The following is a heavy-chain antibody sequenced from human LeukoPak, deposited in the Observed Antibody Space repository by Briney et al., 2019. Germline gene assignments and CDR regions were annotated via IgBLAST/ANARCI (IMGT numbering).Heavy chain of an antibody. CDR2: IRSNGGST. CDR3: ARWIGAAGIEYHYYMDV. J-gene: IGHJ6*03. V-gene: IGHV3-64*02. CDR1: RFIFSNYS. D-gene: IGHD6-13*01. Sequence: PGGSLRLSCAASRFIFSNYSMHWVRQAPGKGLEYVSSIRSNGGSTVYADSVKGRFTISRDDSKNTLYLQIDPLRPEDMAVYYCARWIGAAGIEYHYYMDVWGRGTTVTVSS.